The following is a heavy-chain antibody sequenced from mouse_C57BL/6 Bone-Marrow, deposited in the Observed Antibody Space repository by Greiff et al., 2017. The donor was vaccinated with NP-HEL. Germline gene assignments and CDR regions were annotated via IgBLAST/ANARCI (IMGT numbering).Heavy chain of an antibody. CDR3: ARWANYYGSSPYWYFDV. CDR1: GYTFTSYG. J-gene: IGHJ1*03. V-gene: IGHV1-81*01. CDR2: IYPRSGNT. Sequence: QVQLKESGAELARPGASVKLSCKASGYTFTSYGISWVKQRTGQGLEWIGEIYPRSGNTYYNEKFKGKATLTADKSSSTAYMELRSLTSEDSAVYFCARWANYYGSSPYWYFDVWGTGTTVTVSS. D-gene: IGHD1-1*01.